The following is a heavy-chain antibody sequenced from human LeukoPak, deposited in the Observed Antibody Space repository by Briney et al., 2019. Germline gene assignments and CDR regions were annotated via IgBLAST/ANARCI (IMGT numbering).Heavy chain of an antibody. D-gene: IGHD2-21*02. Sequence: GESLKISCKGSGYSFTSYWIGWVRQMPGKGLEWMGIIYPGDSDTRYSPSFQGQVTISANKSISTAYLQWSSLKASDTAMYYCARIPLVVTATGGAFDIWGQGTMVTVSS. CDR3: ARIPLVVTATGGAFDI. CDR1: GYSFTSYW. J-gene: IGHJ3*02. CDR2: IYPGDSDT. V-gene: IGHV5-51*01.